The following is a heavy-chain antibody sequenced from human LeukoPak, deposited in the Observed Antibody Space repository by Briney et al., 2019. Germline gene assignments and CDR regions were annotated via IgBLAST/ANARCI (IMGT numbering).Heavy chain of an antibody. V-gene: IGHV4-39*01. Sequence: PSETLSLTCTVSGGSISSSSAYWGWIRQPPGKGLEWIGSIYYRKNTYYNPSLKNRVTISADTSKNQFSLTLGSVSATDTAVYYCASPRGFSYGYFDYWGQGTLVTVSS. CDR2: IYYRKNT. J-gene: IGHJ4*02. D-gene: IGHD5-18*01. CDR3: ASPRGFSYGYFDY. CDR1: GGSISSSSAY.